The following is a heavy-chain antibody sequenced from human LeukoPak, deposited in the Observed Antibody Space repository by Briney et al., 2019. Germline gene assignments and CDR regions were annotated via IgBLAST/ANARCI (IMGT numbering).Heavy chain of an antibody. CDR1: GFTFSSYS. J-gene: IGHJ3*02. Sequence: GGSLRLSCAASGFTFSSYSMNWVRQAPGKGPEWVSSISSSSSYIYYADSVKGRFTISRDNAKNSLYLQMNSLRAEDTAVYYCARERRDDAFDIWGQGTMVTVSS. V-gene: IGHV3-21*01. CDR3: ARERRDDAFDI. CDR2: ISSSSSYI. D-gene: IGHD5-24*01.